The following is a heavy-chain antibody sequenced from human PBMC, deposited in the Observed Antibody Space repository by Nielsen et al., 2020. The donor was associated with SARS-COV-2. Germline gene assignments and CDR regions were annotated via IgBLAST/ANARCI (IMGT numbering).Heavy chain of an antibody. CDR3: AREGLQLPRGVPQDDF. D-gene: IGHD3-10*01. CDR1: GFIFSSYE. Sequence: GESLKISCAASGFIFSSYEMNWVRQAPGKGLEWVSYISSSGSAKYYADSVKGRFTISRDNLKDSLFLQMDSLRAEDTGVYYCAREGLQLPRGVPQDDFWGQGTLVTVSS. J-gene: IGHJ4*02. V-gene: IGHV3-48*03. CDR2: ISSSGSAK.